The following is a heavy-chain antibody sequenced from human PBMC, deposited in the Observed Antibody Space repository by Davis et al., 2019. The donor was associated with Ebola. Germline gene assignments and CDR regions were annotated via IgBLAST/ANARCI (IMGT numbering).Heavy chain of an antibody. J-gene: IGHJ3*02. D-gene: IGHD4-17*01. Sequence: MPSETLSLTCTVFRDSVSGYYWSWIRQPPGKGLEWIGSIYYSGSTYYNPSLKSRVTISVDTSKNQFSLKLSSVTAADTAVYYCARPYGDYVLDAFDIWGQGTMVTVSS. CDR2: IYYSGST. CDR1: RDSVSGYY. V-gene: IGHV4-59*05. CDR3: ARPYGDYVLDAFDI.